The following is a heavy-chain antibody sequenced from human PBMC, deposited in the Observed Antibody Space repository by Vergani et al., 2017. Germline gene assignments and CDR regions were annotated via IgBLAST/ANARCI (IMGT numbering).Heavy chain of an antibody. Sequence: QVQLQESGPGLVKPSQTLSLTCTVSGGSISSGDYYWSWIRQPPGKGLEWIGYIYYSGSTYYNPSLKSRVTISVDTSKNQFSLKLSSVTAADTAVYYCAREGGRWLQLSSSGYFQHWGQGTLVTVSS. CDR1: GGSISSGDYY. CDR3: AREGGRWLQLSSSGYFQH. J-gene: IGHJ1*01. D-gene: IGHD5-24*01. V-gene: IGHV4-30-4*08. CDR2: IYYSGST.